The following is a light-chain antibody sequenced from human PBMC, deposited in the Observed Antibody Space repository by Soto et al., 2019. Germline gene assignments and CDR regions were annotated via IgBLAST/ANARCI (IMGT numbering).Light chain of an antibody. CDR3: QQYNSFIWT. V-gene: IGKV1-5*03. CDR1: QSISSW. CDR2: KTS. J-gene: IGKJ1*01. Sequence: DIQMTQSPSTLSASVGDRVTIICRASQSISSWLAWYQQKPGKAPKLLISKTSNLDSGVPSRFRGRGSGTEFNLTISSLQPEDFATYYCQQYNSFIWTFGRGTKVDIK.